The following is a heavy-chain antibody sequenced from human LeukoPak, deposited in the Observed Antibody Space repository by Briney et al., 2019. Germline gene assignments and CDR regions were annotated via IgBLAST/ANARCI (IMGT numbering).Heavy chain of an antibody. J-gene: IGHJ6*02. D-gene: IGHD1/OR15-1a*01. CDR2: ISSSSSYI. V-gene: IGHV3-21*01. CDR1: GFTFSSYS. Sequence: GGSLRLSCAASGFTFSSYSMNWVRQAPGKGLEWVSSISSSSSYIYYADSVKGRFTISRDNAKNSLYLQMNSLRAEDTAEYYCARAGTTIPFMDVWGQGTTVTVSS. CDR3: ARAGTTIPFMDV.